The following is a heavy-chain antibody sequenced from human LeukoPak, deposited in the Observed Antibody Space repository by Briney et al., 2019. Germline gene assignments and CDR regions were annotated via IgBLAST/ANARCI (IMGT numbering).Heavy chain of an antibody. CDR3: AKDLVRWLQLAPGAFDI. CDR2: ISGSGGST. CDR1: GFTFSSYA. J-gene: IGHJ3*02. Sequence: GGSLRLSCAACGFTFSSYAMSWVRQAPGKGLEWVSAISGSGGSTYYADSVKGRFTISRDNSKNTLYLQMNSLRAEDTAVYYCAKDLVRWLQLAPGAFDIWGQGTMVTVSS. D-gene: IGHD5-24*01. V-gene: IGHV3-23*01.